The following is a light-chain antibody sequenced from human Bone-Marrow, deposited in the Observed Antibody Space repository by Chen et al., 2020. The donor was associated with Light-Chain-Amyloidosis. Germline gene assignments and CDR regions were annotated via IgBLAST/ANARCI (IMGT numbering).Light chain of an antibody. CDR2: KDS. V-gene: IGLV3-25*03. CDR3: QSADSSGTWV. CDR1: DLPTKY. J-gene: IGLJ3*02. Sequence: SYELTQPPSVSVSPGQTARITCSGDDLPTKYAYWYQQKPGQAPVLVIYKDSERPSGIPERFSGSSSGTTVTLTISGVQAEDEADYYCQSADSSGTWVFGGGTKLTVL.